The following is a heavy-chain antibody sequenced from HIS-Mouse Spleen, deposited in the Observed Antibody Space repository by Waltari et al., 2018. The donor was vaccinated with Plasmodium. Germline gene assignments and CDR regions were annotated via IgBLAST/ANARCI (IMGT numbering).Heavy chain of an antibody. CDR1: GFTFSRYA. CDR3: AREYQGHDAFDI. V-gene: IGHV3-30*04. CDR2: ISYDGSNK. J-gene: IGHJ3*02. Sequence: QVQLVESGGGVVQPGRSLRLSCAASGFTFSRYAMHWVSQAPGKGLEWVAVISYDGSNKYYADSVKGRFTISRDNSKNTLYLQMNSLRAEDTAVYYCAREYQGHDAFDIWGQGTMVTVSS.